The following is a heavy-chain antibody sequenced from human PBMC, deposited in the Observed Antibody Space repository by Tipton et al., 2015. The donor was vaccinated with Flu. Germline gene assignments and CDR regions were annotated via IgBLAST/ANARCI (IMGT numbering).Heavy chain of an antibody. J-gene: IGHJ1*01. CDR3: ARDGYYDSSGYYRYFQH. CDR1: GYTFTSYG. CDR2: ISAYNGNT. D-gene: IGHD3-22*01. V-gene: IGHV1-18*04. Sequence: QSGAEVKKPGASVKVSCKASGYTFTSYGISWVRQAPGQGLEWMGWISAYNGNTNYAQKLQGRVTMTTDTSTSTAYMELRSLRSDDTAVYYCARDGYYDSSGYYRYFQHWGQGTLVTVSS.